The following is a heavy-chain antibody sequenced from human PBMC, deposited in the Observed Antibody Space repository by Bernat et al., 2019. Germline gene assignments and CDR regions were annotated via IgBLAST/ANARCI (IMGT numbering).Heavy chain of an antibody. V-gene: IGHV1-69*01. J-gene: IGHJ3*02. CDR1: GGTFSSYA. D-gene: IGHD3-10*01. CDR2: IIPIFGTA. Sequence: QVQLVQSGAEVKKPGSSVKVSCKAPGGTFSSYAISWVRQAPGHGLEWMGGIIPIFGTANYAQKFQGRVTITADESTSTAYMELSSLRSEDTAVYYCARPMVQGRTGAFDIWGQGTIVTVSS. CDR3: ARPMVQGRTGAFDI.